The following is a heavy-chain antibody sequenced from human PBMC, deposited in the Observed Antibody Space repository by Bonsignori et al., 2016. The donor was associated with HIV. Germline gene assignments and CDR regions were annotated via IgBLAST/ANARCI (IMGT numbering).Heavy chain of an antibody. CDR3: ATPRDCSSTSCYAFDI. CDR2: IYPGDSDT. Sequence: VRQMPGKGLEWMGIIYPGDSDTRDNPSFKGQVSISADKSISTTYLQWSSLKASDTAMYYCATPRDCSSTSCYAFDIWGQGTMVTVSS. D-gene: IGHD2-2*01. V-gene: IGHV5-51*01. J-gene: IGHJ3*02.